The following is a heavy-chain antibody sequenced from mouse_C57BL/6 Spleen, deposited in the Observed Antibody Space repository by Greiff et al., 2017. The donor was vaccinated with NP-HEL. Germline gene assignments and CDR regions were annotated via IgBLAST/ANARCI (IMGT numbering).Heavy chain of an antibody. Sequence: EVQLQQSGPELVKPGASVKISCKASGYTFTDYYMNWVKQSHGKSLEWIGDINPNNGGTSYNQKFKGKATLTVDKSSSTAYMELRSLTSEDSAVYYCARSGWLAWFAYWGQGTLVTVSA. J-gene: IGHJ3*01. V-gene: IGHV1-26*01. CDR1: GYTFTDYY. CDR3: ARSGWLAWFAY. D-gene: IGHD2-3*01. CDR2: INPNNGGT.